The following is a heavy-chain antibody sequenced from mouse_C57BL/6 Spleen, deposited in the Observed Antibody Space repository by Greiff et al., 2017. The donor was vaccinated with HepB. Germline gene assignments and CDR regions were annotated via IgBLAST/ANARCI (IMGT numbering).Heavy chain of an antibody. CDR1: GYSITSDY. V-gene: IGHV3-8*01. CDR3: ARYLHYYGSSYWYFDV. J-gene: IGHJ1*03. CDR2: ISYSGST. Sequence: EVKLEESGPGLAKPSQTLSLTCSVTGYSITSDYWNWIRKFPGNKLEYMGYISYSGSTYYNPSLKSRISITRDTSKNQYYLQLNSVTTEDTATYYCARYLHYYGSSYWYFDVWGTGTTVTVSS. D-gene: IGHD1-1*01.